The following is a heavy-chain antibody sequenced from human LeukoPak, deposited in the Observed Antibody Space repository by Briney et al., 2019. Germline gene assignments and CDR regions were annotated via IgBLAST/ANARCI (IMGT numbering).Heavy chain of an antibody. CDR3: ARHAQSTAYYYGMDV. Sequence: GSLRLSCAASGFIFNNYAMSWIRQPPGKGLEWIGYIYYSGSTNYNPSLKSRVTISVDTSKNQFSLKLSSVTAADTAVYYCARHAQSTAYYYGMDVWGQGTTVTVSS. V-gene: IGHV4-59*08. J-gene: IGHJ6*02. CDR1: GFIFNNYA. CDR2: IYYSGST.